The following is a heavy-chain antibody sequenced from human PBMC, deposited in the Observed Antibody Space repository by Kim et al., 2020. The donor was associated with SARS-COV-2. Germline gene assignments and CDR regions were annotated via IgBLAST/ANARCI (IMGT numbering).Heavy chain of an antibody. V-gene: IGHV4-59*01. D-gene: IGHD3-10*01. CDR2: YSDGTT. J-gene: IGHJ4*02. CDR3: ARSHGGY. Sequence: YSDGTTNDNPSLKSRVTIAADTSKNQFSLILTSVTAADTAVYYCARSHGGYWGQGTLVTVSP.